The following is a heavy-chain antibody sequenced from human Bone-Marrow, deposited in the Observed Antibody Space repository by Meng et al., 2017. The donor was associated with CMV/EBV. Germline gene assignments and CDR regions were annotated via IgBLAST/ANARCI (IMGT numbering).Heavy chain of an antibody. CDR1: GYSFTSYW. CDR2: IYPGDSDT. J-gene: IGHJ4*02. V-gene: IGHV5-51*01. CDR3: ARPKGLYNWNPADY. Sequence: GESLKISCKGSGYSFTSYWNGWVRQLPGKGLEWMGIIYPGDSDTRYSPSFQGQVTISADKSISTAYLQWSSLKASDTAMDYCARPKGLYNWNPADYWGQGTLVTVSS. D-gene: IGHD1-20*01.